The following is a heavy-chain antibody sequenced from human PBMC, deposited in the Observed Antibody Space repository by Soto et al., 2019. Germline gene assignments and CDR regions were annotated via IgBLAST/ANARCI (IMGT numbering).Heavy chain of an antibody. CDR3: ARRIRFDYSNYLFHYYGMDV. Sequence: ASETLSLTCTVSGGSISSSSYYWGWIRQPPGKGLQWIGSIYYSGSTYYNPSLKSRVTVSVDTSKNQFSLKLSSVTAADTAVYYCARRIRFDYSNYLFHYYGMDVWGQGTTITVSS. V-gene: IGHV4-39*01. D-gene: IGHD4-4*01. CDR1: GGSISSSSYY. CDR2: IYYSGST. J-gene: IGHJ6*02.